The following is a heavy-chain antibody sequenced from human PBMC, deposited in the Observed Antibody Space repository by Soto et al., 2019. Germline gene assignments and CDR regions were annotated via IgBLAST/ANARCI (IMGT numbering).Heavy chain of an antibody. CDR3: VRDGHGGNSERYFNP. J-gene: IGHJ5*02. V-gene: IGHV1-3*01. CDR1: GYTFTNYA. CDR2: INAGNGNT. Sequence: ASVKVACKTSGYTFTNYAIHWVRQAPGQRLEWMGWINAGNGNTKYSQSFQDRVTISRDTSANTAYMELTSVTFEDTAVYYCVRDGHGGNSERYFNPWGQGTLVTVSS. D-gene: IGHD2-21*02.